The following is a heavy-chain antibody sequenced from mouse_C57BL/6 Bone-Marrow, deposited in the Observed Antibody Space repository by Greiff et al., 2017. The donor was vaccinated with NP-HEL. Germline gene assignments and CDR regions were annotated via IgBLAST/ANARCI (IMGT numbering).Heavy chain of an antibody. Sequence: EVQLVESEGGLVQPGSSMKLSCTASGFTFSDYYMAWVRQVPEKGLEWVANINYDGSSTYYLDSLKSRFIISRDNAKNILYLQMSSLKSEDTATYYCARYGPFCFDYWGQGTTLTVSS. V-gene: IGHV5-16*01. CDR3: ARYGPFCFDY. J-gene: IGHJ2*01. CDR2: INYDGSST. CDR1: GFTFSDYY. D-gene: IGHD2-10*02.